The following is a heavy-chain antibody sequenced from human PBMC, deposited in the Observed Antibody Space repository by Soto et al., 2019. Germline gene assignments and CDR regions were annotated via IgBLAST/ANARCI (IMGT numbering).Heavy chain of an antibody. D-gene: IGHD1-26*01. Sequence: GASVKVSCKASGGTFSSYAISWVRQAPGQGLEWMGGIIPIFGTANYAQKFQGRVTITADESTSTAYMELSSLRSEDTAVYYCAARVGATLYYFDYWGQGTLVTVSA. CDR1: GGTFSSYA. J-gene: IGHJ4*02. CDR3: AARVGATLYYFDY. V-gene: IGHV1-69*13. CDR2: IIPIFGTA.